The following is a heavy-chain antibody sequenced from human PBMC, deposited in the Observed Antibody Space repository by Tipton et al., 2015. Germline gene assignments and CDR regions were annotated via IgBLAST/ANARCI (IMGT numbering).Heavy chain of an antibody. J-gene: IGHJ4*02. V-gene: IGHV4-38-2*01. CDR2: ISHGGNT. D-gene: IGHD3-9*01. CDR1: AYSISTDYY. Sequence: TLSLTCDVSAYSISTDYYWVWIRQPPGKGLEWIGTISHGGNTFYNPSLKSRVTISADTSKNQFSLRLSSVTAADTAVYYCACHDYDLLTRDYQTVDYWGQGTLVTVSS. CDR3: ACHDYDLLTRDYQTVDY.